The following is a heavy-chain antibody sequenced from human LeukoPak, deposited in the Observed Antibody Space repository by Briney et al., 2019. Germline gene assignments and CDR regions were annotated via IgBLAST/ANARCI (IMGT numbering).Heavy chain of an antibody. Sequence: SETLSLTCTVSGGSISSYYWSWIRQPAGKGLEWIGRIYTSGSTNYNPSLKSRVTMSVGTSKNQFSLKLSSVTAADTAVYYCARTSAAHDFWSGYQAYYFDYWGQGTLVTVSS. CDR3: ARTSAAHDFWSGYQAYYFDY. V-gene: IGHV4-4*07. CDR2: IYTSGST. D-gene: IGHD3-3*01. J-gene: IGHJ4*02. CDR1: GGSISSYY.